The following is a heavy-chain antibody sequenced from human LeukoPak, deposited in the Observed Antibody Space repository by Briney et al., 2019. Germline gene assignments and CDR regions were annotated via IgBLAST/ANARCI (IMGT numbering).Heavy chain of an antibody. D-gene: IGHD2-2*01. CDR2: IKQDGSEK. J-gene: IGHJ6*02. CDR3: ARERYCSSTSCFYYYYYGMDV. CDR1: GFTFSSYA. V-gene: IGHV3-7*01. Sequence: GGSLRLSCAASGFTFSSYAMSWVRQAPGKGREWVANIKQDGSEKYYVDSVKGRFTISRDNAKNSLYMQMNSLRAEDTAVYYCARERYCSSTSCFYYYYYGMDVWGQGTTVTVSS.